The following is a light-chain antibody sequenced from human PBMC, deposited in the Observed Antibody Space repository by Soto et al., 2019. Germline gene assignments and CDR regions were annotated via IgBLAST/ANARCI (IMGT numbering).Light chain of an antibody. CDR2: EGS. V-gene: IGLV2-23*01. CDR1: SSDVGSYNL. J-gene: IGLJ3*02. Sequence: QSALTQPASVSGSPGQSITISCTGTSSDVGSYNLVSWYQHHPGKAPKLVIYEGSKRPSGVSNRFSGSKSVNAASLTISGLQAEDEADYYCCSYTGSDTWVFGGGTKLTVL. CDR3: CSYTGSDTWV.